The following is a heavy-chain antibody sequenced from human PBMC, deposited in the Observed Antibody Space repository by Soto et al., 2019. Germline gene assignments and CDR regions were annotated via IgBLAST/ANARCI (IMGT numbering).Heavy chain of an antibody. V-gene: IGHV1-3*01. CDR3: ATAIDRNWFDP. J-gene: IGHJ5*02. CDR2: INAGNGNT. CDR1: GYTFRSYA. Sequence: GASVKVSCKASGYTFRSYAIHWVRQAPGQRLEWMGWINAGNGNTKYSQKFQGRVTITRDTSASTAYMELSSLRSEDTAVYYCATAIDRNWFDPWGQGTLVTVSS. D-gene: IGHD3-16*02.